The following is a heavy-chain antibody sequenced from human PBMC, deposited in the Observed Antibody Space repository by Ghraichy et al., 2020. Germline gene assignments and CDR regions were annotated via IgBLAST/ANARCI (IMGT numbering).Heavy chain of an antibody. Sequence: GGSRRLSCAASGFIFSNAWMSWVRQAPGKGLEWVGRIKSKTDGGTTDYAAPVKGRFTISRDDSKNTLYLQMNSLKSEDTAVYYCTTDPEWELLSYYYGMDVWGQGTTVTVSS. V-gene: IGHV3-15*01. J-gene: IGHJ6*02. CDR2: IKSKTDGGTT. CDR1: GFIFSNAW. D-gene: IGHD1-26*01. CDR3: TTDPEWELLSYYYGMDV.